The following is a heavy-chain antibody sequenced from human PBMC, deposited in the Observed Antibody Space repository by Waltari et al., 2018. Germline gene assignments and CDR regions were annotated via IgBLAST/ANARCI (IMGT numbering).Heavy chain of an antibody. V-gene: IGHV5-51*03. CDR2: IYVGYAEA. D-gene: IGHD3-16*02. Sequence: EVRLVQSGAEVKKPGESLKISCKGSGDKFSTYWIGWVRQMPGKGLGWMGIIYVGYAEARYSPSFRGQVTMSADKSITTAYLQWSSLKASDTAMYYCARREHDYDYVGGSYRRVIDTFDIWGQGTRVTVSS. CDR3: ARREHDYDYVGGSYRRVIDTFDI. CDR1: GDKFSTYW. J-gene: IGHJ3*02.